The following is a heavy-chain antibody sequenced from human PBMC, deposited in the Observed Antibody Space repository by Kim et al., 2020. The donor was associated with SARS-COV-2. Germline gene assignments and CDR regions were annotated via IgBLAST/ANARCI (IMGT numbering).Heavy chain of an antibody. CDR2: ISYDGSNK. D-gene: IGHD1-7*01. Sequence: GGSLRLSCAASGFTFSSYAMHWVRQAPGKGLEWVAVISYDGSNKYYADSVKGRFTISRDNSKNTLYLQMNSLRAEDTAVYYCARDLRWNYKTFDYWGQGTLVTVSS. V-gene: IGHV3-30*04. CDR3: ARDLRWNYKTFDY. CDR1: GFTFSSYA. J-gene: IGHJ4*02.